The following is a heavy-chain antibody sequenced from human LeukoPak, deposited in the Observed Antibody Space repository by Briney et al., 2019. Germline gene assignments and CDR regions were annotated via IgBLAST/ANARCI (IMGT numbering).Heavy chain of an antibody. D-gene: IGHD3-22*01. V-gene: IGHV1-18*01. CDR2: ISAYNGNT. Sequence: ASVKVSCKASGYTFTSYGISWVRQAPGQGREWMGWISAYNGNTNYAQRLQGRVTMTTDTSTSTAYMELRSLRSDDTAVYYCARGDLRITMIVVVQLPPDYWGQGTRVTVSS. J-gene: IGHJ4*02. CDR3: ARGDLRITMIVVVQLPPDY. CDR1: GYTFTSYG.